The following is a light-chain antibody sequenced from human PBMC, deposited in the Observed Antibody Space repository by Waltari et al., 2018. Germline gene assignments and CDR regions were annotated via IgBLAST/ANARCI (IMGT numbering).Light chain of an antibody. CDR1: SSYVGSYTL. CDR3: CSYASGDTIL. Sequence: SALTPPAPVSGSPGQSITLPFPGTSSYVGSYTLSPWFQHHPGKAPQLMIYEGSKRPSGVSNRFSGSKSGNTASLTISGLQAEDEADYYCCSYASGDTILFGGGTKLTVL. V-gene: IGLV2-23*01. J-gene: IGLJ2*01. CDR2: EGS.